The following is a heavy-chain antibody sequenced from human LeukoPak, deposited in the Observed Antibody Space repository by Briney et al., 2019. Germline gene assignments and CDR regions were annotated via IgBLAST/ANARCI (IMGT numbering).Heavy chain of an antibody. CDR1: GFTFNTYA. CDR3: ATDSHYSGYRRPDY. Sequence: PGGSLRLSCEASGFTFNTYAMNWFRLPPGKGLQWLSAVSGRGAITYFADSVKGRFTISRDNSENTLYLQMNSLGADDTAVYYCATDSHYSGYRRPDYWGQGTLVTVSS. D-gene: IGHD4-11*01. J-gene: IGHJ4*02. V-gene: IGHV3-23*01. CDR2: VSGRGAIT.